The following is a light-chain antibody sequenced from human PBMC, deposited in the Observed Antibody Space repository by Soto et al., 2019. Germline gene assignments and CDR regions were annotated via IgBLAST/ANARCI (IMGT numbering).Light chain of an antibody. CDR3: QQYYSTPWT. Sequence: GDSVTITCRASQSIAYWLAWYQQKPGKAPKLLIYDGSSLESGVPSRFSGSGSGTEFTLTISSLQAEDVAVYYCQQYYSTPWTFGQGTKVDI. CDR1: QSIAYW. J-gene: IGKJ1*01. V-gene: IGKV1-5*01. CDR2: DGS.